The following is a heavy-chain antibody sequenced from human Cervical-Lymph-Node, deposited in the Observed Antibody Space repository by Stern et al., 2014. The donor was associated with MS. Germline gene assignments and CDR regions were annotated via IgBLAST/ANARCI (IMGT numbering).Heavy chain of an antibody. V-gene: IGHV4-61*01. CDR2: VHYSGKT. CDR1: GVSVTSISYY. Sequence: QLQLQESGPGLLKPSETLSLICSVSGVSVTSISYYWSWVRQSPGKGLEWIGHVHYSGKTSYNPSLKSRATISVDTSKNQFSLRLDSVTAADTAVYYCVRDGLTGSDYWGQGTLVAVSS. CDR3: VRDGLTGSDY. J-gene: IGHJ4*02. D-gene: IGHD1-20*01.